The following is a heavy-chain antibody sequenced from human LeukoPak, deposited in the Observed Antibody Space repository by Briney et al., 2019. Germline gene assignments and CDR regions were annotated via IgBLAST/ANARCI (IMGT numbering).Heavy chain of an antibody. CDR2: MSGRGNIT. Sequence: GGSLRLSCAASGFTFSSYAMSWVRQAPGKGLEWVSAMSGRGNITNYVDSVKGRFTISRDNSKNTLYLQMNSLRAEDTAVYYCAKVADHAPQYYFDYWGQGTLVTVSS. CDR1: GFTFSSYA. V-gene: IGHV3-23*01. J-gene: IGHJ4*02. CDR3: AKVADHAPQYYFDY. D-gene: IGHD6-13*01.